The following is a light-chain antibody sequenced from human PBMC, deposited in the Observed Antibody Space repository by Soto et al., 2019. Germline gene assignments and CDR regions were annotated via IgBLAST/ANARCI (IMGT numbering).Light chain of an antibody. CDR3: SSYTKSNTVSIV. CDR2: EVT. V-gene: IGLV2-14*01. CDR1: RRDVGGYNY. Sequence: QSVLTQPPSVSGSPGQTITISCTGTRRDVGGYNYVSWYQQYPGKSPKLFIYEVTHRPSGVPNRFSGSKSGNTASLTISGLQAEDEADYYCSSYTKSNTVSIVFGTGTKVTVL. J-gene: IGLJ1*01.